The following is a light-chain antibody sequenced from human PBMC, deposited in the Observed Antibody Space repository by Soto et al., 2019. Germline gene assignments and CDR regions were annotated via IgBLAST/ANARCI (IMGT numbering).Light chain of an antibody. Sequence: DIQMTQSPSTLSASIGDRVTIACRASQDISNWLAWYQQKPGKAPKLLIFHASSLESGVPSRFSGSGSGTEFSLTIRSLKSDDFATYYCQQYNTHPTFGQGTKVDI. CDR3: QQYNTHPT. CDR2: HAS. CDR1: QDISNW. J-gene: IGKJ1*01. V-gene: IGKV1-5*01.